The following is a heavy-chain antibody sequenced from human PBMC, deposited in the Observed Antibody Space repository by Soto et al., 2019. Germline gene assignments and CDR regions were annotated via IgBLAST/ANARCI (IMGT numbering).Heavy chain of an antibody. CDR1: GGPIKSGDYY. D-gene: IGHD1-7*01. V-gene: IGHV4-30-4*01. J-gene: IGHJ4*02. Sequence: SETLSLTCNVSGGPIKSGDYYWNRLRQPPGKALEWIGYIFYSGTTNYSPSLKSRVTISLDTSKNQFSLKLTSLTAADTAVYYCASRDPGTSVDYWGQGTLVTVS. CDR2: IFYSGTT. CDR3: ASRDPGTSVDY.